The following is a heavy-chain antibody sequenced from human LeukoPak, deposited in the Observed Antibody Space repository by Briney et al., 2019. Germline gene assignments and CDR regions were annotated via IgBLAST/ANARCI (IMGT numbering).Heavy chain of an antibody. CDR1: GYTFTGYY. Sequence: ASVKVSCKASGYTFTGYYMHWVRQAPGQGLEWMGWINPNSGGTNYAQKFQGRVTMTRDTSISTAYMELSRLRSDDTAVYYCARAGEMATIRTAFDIWGQGTMVTVSS. J-gene: IGHJ3*02. CDR3: ARAGEMATIRTAFDI. D-gene: IGHD5-24*01. CDR2: INPNSGGT. V-gene: IGHV1-2*02.